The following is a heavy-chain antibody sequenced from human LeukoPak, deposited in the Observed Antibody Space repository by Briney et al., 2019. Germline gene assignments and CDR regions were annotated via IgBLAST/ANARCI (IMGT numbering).Heavy chain of an antibody. Sequence: ASVKVSCKASGYTFTGYYMHWVRQAPGQGLEWMGRINPNSGGTNYAQKFQGRVTMTRDTSISTAYMELSRLRSDDTAVYYCARDVGDSSPTFDYWGQGTLVTVSS. V-gene: IGHV1-2*06. D-gene: IGHD6-13*01. J-gene: IGHJ4*02. CDR2: INPNSGGT. CDR1: GYTFTGYY. CDR3: ARDVGDSSPTFDY.